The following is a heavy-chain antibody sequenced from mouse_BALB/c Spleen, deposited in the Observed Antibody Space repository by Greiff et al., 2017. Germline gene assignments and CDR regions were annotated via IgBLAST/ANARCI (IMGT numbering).Heavy chain of an antibody. D-gene: IGHD2-12*01. CDR1: GFTFSSYA. CDR2: ISSGGST. Sequence: VQLKESGGGLVKPGGSLKLSCAASGFTFSSYAMSWVRQTPEKRLEWVASISSGGSTYYPDSVKGRFTISRDNARNILYLQMSSLRSEDTAMYYCARERGYRKDFDYWGQGTTLTVSS. CDR3: ARERGYRKDFDY. V-gene: IGHV5-6-5*01. J-gene: IGHJ2*01.